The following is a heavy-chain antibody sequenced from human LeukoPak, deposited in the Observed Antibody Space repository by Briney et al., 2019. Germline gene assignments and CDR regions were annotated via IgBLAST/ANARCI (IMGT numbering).Heavy chain of an antibody. D-gene: IGHD2-21*01. Sequence: GESLKISCKSSGDIFTSYWIGWVRQLPGKGLEWMGIIYPGDSNIKYSPSFQGQVTISADESTNTVYLQWSSLKASDTAMYFCARERWGSGDYWGQGTLVTVSS. CDR1: GDIFTSYW. V-gene: IGHV5-51*01. CDR2: IYPGDSNI. CDR3: ARERWGSGDY. J-gene: IGHJ4*02.